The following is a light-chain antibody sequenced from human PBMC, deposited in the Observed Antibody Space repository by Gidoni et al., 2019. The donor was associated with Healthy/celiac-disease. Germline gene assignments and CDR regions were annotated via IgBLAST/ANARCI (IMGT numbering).Light chain of an antibody. CDR1: QGISSY. Sequence: QLTQSPSFLSASVGDRVTITGRASQGISSYLAWYQQKPGKAPKLLIYAASTLQSGVPSRFSGSGSGTEFTLTISSLQPEDFATYYCQQLNSLFTFGPGTKVDIK. J-gene: IGKJ3*01. V-gene: IGKV1-9*01. CDR3: QQLNSLFT. CDR2: AAS.